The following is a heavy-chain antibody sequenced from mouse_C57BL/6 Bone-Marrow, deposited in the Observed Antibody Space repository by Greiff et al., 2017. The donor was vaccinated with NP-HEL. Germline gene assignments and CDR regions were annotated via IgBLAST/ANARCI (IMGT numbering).Heavy chain of an antibody. Sequence: QVQLQQPGAELVKPGASVKLSCKASGYTFTSYWMHWVKQRPGQGLEWIGMIHPNSGSTNYNEKFKSKATLTVDKSSSTAYMQLSSLTSEDSAVYYCARRGVITARVAEYYYAMDYGGQGTSVTVSS. D-gene: IGHD1-1*01. V-gene: IGHV1-64*01. CDR3: ARRGVITARVAEYYYAMDY. CDR1: GYTFTSYW. J-gene: IGHJ4*01. CDR2: IHPNSGST.